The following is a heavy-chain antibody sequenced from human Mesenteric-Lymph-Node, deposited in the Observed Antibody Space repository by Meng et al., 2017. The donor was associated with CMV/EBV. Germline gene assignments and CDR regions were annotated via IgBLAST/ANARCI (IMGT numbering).Heavy chain of an antibody. D-gene: IGHD3-10*01. V-gene: IGHV4-34*01. Sequence: YGGSFSSYYWSWIRQPPGKGLEWIGEINHSGYPNYNPSLKSRVTILADTSKNQFSLKVNSVTAADTAVYYCASTNYFPSGSHEYFHQWGQGSLVTVSS. CDR1: GGSFSSYY. CDR3: ASTNYFPSGSHEYFHQ. J-gene: IGHJ1*01. CDR2: INHSGYP.